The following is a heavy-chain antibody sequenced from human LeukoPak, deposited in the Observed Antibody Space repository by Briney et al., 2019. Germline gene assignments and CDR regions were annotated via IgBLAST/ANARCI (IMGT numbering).Heavy chain of an antibody. CDR3: AKDPRVLLWFGELLYFDY. V-gene: IGHV3-23*01. Sequence: GGSLRLSCAVSGFTFSSNAMSWVRQAPGKGLEWVSAISGSGGSTYYADSVKGRFTISRDNSKNTLYLQMNSLRAEDTAVYYCAKDPRVLLWFGELLYFDYWGQGTLVTVSS. CDR1: GFTFSSNA. CDR2: ISGSGGST. D-gene: IGHD3-10*01. J-gene: IGHJ4*02.